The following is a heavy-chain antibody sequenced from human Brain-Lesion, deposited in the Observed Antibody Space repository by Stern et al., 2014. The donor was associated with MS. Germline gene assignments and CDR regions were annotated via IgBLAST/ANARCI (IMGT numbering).Heavy chain of an antibody. V-gene: IGHV4-39*01. D-gene: IGHD2-15*01. J-gene: IGHJ5*02. CDR1: GGSVSSTSYA. Sequence: QLVESGPGLVKPSETLSLTCTVAGGSVSSTSYAWAWIRQPPGKGLEWIGTIYYSGNTYYSPSLKSRLTISRDTSKNQFSLQWRSVTAADTAVYYCAGEEDIRYCSGGSCTGNWFDPWGQGTLVTVSS. CDR3: AGEEDIRYCSGGSCTGNWFDP. CDR2: IYYSGNT.